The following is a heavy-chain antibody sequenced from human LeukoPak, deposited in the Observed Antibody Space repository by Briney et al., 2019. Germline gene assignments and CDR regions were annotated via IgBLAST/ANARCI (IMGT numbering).Heavy chain of an antibody. V-gene: IGHV3-66*02. D-gene: IGHD1-26*01. J-gene: IGHJ5*02. CDR1: GFTVSSNY. CDR2: IYSGGNT. CDR3: ARAGSAASWFDP. Sequence: PGGSLRLSCAASGFTVSSNYMSWVRQAPGKRLEWVSVIYSGGNTYYADSVKGRFTISRDNSNNTLYLQMNSLRAEDTAVYYCARAGSAASWFDPWGQGTPVTVSS.